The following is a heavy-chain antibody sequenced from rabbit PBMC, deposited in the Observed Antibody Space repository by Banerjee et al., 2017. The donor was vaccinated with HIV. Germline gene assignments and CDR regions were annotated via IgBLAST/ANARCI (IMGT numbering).Heavy chain of an antibody. V-gene: IGHV1S40*01. CDR2: IDTGSSGST. D-gene: IGHD6-1*01. J-gene: IGHJ4*01. Sequence: QSLEESGGDLVKPGGSLTLTCTASGFSFSSSYYMCWVRQAPGKGLEWIACIDTGSSGSTHYASWAKGRFTISRSTSLNTVDLKMTSLTAADTATYFCGKTYGGYGFAFNLWGPGTLVTVS. CDR3: GKTYGGYGFAFNL. CDR1: GFSFSSSYY.